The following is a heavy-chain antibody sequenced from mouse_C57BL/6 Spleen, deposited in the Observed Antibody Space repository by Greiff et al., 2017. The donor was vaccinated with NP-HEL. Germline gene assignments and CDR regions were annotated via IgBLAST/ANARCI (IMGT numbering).Heavy chain of an antibody. CDR1: GYTFTSSW. J-gene: IGHJ2*01. D-gene: IGHD1-1*01. CDR3: AKYYYGSREGYFDY. Sequence: QVQLQQPGAELVKPGASVKLSCKASGYTFTSSWMHWVKQRPGQGLEWIGMIHPNSGSTNYNEKFKSKATLTVDKSSSTAYMQLSSLTSEDSAVYYCAKYYYGSREGYFDYWGQGTTLTVSS. V-gene: IGHV1-64*01. CDR2: IHPNSGST.